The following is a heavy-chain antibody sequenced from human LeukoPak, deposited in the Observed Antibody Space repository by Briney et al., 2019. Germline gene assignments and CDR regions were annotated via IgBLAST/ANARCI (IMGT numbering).Heavy chain of an antibody. V-gene: IGHV3-23*01. Sequence: PGGSLRLSCAASGFTFSSYGMSWVRQAPGKGLEWVSAVSGSGGSTYYADSVKGRFTISRDNSKNTLYLQMNSLRADDTAVYYCAKRLVEATTSSYDCWGQGTLVTVPS. CDR3: AKRLVEATTSSYDC. CDR2: VSGSGGST. CDR1: GFTFSSYG. D-gene: IGHD1-26*01. J-gene: IGHJ4*02.